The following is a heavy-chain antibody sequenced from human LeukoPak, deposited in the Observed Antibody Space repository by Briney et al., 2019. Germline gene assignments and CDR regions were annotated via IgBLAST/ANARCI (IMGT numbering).Heavy chain of an antibody. J-gene: IGHJ6*03. V-gene: IGHV1-69*13. CDR2: IIPIFGTA. CDR1: GGTFSSYA. CDR3: ARDSITGTEGGTYYYYYMDV. Sequence: ASMKVSCRASGGTFSSYAISWVRQAPGQGLEWMGGIIPIFGTANYAQKFQGRVTITADESTSTAYMELSSLRSEDTAVYYCARDSITGTEGGTYYYYYMDVWGKGTTVTVSS. D-gene: IGHD1-1*01.